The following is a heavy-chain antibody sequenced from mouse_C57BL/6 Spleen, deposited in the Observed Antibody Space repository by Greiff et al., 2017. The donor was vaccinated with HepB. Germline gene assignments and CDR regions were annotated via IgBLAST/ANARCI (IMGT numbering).Heavy chain of an antibody. CDR1: GYTFTSYW. CDR2: IYPGSGST. J-gene: IGHJ2*01. D-gene: IGHD1-1*01. CDR3: ARSNYGSSLDY. V-gene: IGHV1-55*01. Sequence: QVQLQQPGAELVKPGASVKMSCKASGYTFTSYWITWVKQRPGQGLEWIGDIYPGSGSTNYNEKFKSKATLTVDTSSSTAYMQLSSLRSEDSAVYYCARSNYGSSLDYWGQGTTLTVSS.